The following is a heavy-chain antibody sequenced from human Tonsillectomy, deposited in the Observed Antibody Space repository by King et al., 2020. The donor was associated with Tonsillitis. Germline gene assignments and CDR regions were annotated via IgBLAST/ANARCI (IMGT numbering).Heavy chain of an antibody. CDR1: GASISSYY. D-gene: IGHD3-10*01. Sequence: VQLQESGPGLVKPSETLSLTCTVSGASISSYYWNWIRQPPGKGLEWIGYIYYSGSTNYNPSLKSRVTMSVDTSKNQFSLKLSSVTAADTAVYYCATGPFGESPYFDYWGQGTLVTVSS. CDR3: ATGPFGESPYFDY. J-gene: IGHJ4*02. V-gene: IGHV4-59*01. CDR2: IYYSGST.